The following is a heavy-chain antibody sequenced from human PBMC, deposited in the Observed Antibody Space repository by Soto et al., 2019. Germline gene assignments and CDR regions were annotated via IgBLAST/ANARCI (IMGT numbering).Heavy chain of an antibody. CDR1: CCSLSSSRYY. V-gene: IGHV4-39*05. CDR3: AAPDLRFLELDAFDI. Sequence: SGTPSLTRPFSCCSLSSSRYYWGRIRPPPGKGLEWIGSIYYSGSTYCNPSLKSRVTISVDTSKNQFSLKLSSVTAADTAVYYCAAPDLRFLELDAFDIWGQGTMVTVSS. D-gene: IGHD3-3*01. CDR2: IYYSGST. J-gene: IGHJ3*02.